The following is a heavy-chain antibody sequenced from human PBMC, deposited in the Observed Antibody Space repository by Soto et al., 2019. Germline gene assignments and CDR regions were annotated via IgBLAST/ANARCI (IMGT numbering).Heavy chain of an antibody. J-gene: IGHJ4*02. CDR2: ISYDGSNQ. CDR3: AKDQASGQGSFDS. Sequence: VKLVESGGGVVQPGGSLRLSWAASGFTFNIYALHWVAQAPDKGLEWVALISYDGSNQYYADSVKGRFTISRDNSKNTLFLQMNSLRADDTAVYYCAKDQASGQGSFDSWGQGTLVTVSS. CDR1: GFTFNIYA. V-gene: IGHV3-30*18.